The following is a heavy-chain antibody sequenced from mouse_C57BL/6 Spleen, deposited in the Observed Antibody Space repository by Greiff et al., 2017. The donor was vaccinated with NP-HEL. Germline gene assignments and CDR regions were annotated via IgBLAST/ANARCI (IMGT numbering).Heavy chain of an antibody. V-gene: IGHV1-81*01. J-gene: IGHJ2*01. Sequence: VQLQQSGAELARPGASVKLSCKASGYTFTSYGISWVKQRTGQGLEWIGEIYPRSGNTYYNEKVKGKATLTADKSSSTAYMELRSLTSEDSAVYFCARRDSSGYPDYWGQGTTLTVSS. CDR1: GYTFTSYG. CDR3: ARRDSSGYPDY. D-gene: IGHD3-2*02. CDR2: IYPRSGNT.